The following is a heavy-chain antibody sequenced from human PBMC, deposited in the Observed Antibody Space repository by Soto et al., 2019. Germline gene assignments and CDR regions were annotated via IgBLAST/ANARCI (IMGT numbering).Heavy chain of an antibody. J-gene: IGHJ5*02. CDR2: IQITGNT. CDR1: GGSISSYY. CDR3: ARDISRSYHGGHWFDP. V-gene: IGHV4-4*07. D-gene: IGHD3-3*02. Sequence: SETLSLTCTVSGGSISSYYWSWIRLPAGKGLEWIGHIQITGNTNYNPSLKSRVTMSLDTSKNQFSLRLTSVTAADTAVYYCARDISRSYHGGHWFDPWGQGNQVTVSS.